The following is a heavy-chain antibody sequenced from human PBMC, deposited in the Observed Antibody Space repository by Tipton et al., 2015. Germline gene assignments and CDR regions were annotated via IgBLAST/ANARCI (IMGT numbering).Heavy chain of an antibody. Sequence: SLRLSCAASGFTFDDYAMHWVRQAPGKGLEWVSGISWNSGSIGYADPVKGRFTISRDNAKNSLYLQMDSVRPEDTALYYCAKDFYGGNSGIQLDYWGQGTQVTVSS. CDR2: ISWNSGSI. D-gene: IGHD4-23*01. CDR3: AKDFYGGNSGIQLDY. J-gene: IGHJ4*02. CDR1: GFTFDDYA. V-gene: IGHV3-9*01.